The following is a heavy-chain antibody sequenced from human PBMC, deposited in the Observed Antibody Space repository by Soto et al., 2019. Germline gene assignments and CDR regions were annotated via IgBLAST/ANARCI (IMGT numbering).Heavy chain of an antibody. J-gene: IGHJ6*03. Sequence: EVQLLESGGGLVQSGGSLRLSCAASGFTFSNYAMTWVRQAPGKGLEWVSTVTGSSDNTNYADSVKGQFTISRDNSWNTLYLQMNSLRAEDTAVYYCARDSAGYYFMDVWGKGTTVTVSS. CDR1: GFTFSNYA. CDR3: ARDSAGYYFMDV. D-gene: IGHD2-21*01. CDR2: VTGSSDNT. V-gene: IGHV3-23*01.